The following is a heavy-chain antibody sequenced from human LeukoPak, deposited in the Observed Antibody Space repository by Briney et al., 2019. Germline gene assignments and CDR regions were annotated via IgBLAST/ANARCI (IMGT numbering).Heavy chain of an antibody. J-gene: IGHJ4*02. V-gene: IGHV3-49*03. D-gene: IGHD3-10*01. Sequence: GGSLRLSCTTSGFTFGDYGISWFRQAPGKGLEWVGFIRSKASGEATECAASVKGRFTISRDDSKNIAYLQMISLKTEDTAVYYCARERRAIDYYDPGTYYSDYWGQGTLVTVSS. CDR2: IRSKASGEAT. CDR1: GFTFGDYG. CDR3: ARERRAIDYYDPGTYYSDY.